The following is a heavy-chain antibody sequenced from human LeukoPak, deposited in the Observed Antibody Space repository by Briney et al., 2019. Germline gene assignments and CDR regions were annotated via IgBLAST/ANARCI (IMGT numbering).Heavy chain of an antibody. CDR3: ARGGITFEY. CDR1: GLTFSSYW. J-gene: IGHJ4*02. D-gene: IGHD3-16*01. Sequence: GGSLRPSCAASGLTFSSYWMTWVRQAPGKGLEWVANIKEDGSEKYYVDSVKGRFTISRDNAKNSLYLQMNSLRAEDTAIYYCARGGITFEYWGQGTLVTVSS. V-gene: IGHV3-7*05. CDR2: IKEDGSEK.